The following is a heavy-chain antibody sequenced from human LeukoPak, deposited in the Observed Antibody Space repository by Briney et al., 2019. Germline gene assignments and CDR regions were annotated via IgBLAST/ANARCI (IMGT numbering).Heavy chain of an antibody. CDR3: ARVGCSSTSCRTRPYYFDY. J-gene: IGHJ4*02. CDR1: GGSISSGDYY. D-gene: IGHD2-2*01. Sequence: PSETLSLTCTVSGGSISSGDYYWGWIRQPPGKGLEWIGYIYYSGSTYYNPSLKSRVTISVDTSKNQFSLKLSSVTAADTAVYYCARVGCSSTSCRTRPYYFDYWGQGTLVTVSS. CDR2: IYYSGST. V-gene: IGHV4-30-4*01.